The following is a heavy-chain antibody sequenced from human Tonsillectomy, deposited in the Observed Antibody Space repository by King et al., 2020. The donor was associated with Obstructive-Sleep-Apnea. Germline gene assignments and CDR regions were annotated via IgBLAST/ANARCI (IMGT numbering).Heavy chain of an antibody. CDR1: GGSITSGSYY. Sequence: QLQESGPGLVKPSETLSLTCTVSGGSITSGSYYWGWIRQPPGKGLEWIASVHPNGRTYYGPSLNSRVSISVNPSENQFSLKLYSVTAAETAVYYFAGEGGETGKRWFDPWGQGTLVTVSS. CDR3: AGEGGETGKRWFDP. J-gene: IGHJ5*02. D-gene: IGHD3-10*01. V-gene: IGHV4-39*07. CDR2: VHPNGRT.